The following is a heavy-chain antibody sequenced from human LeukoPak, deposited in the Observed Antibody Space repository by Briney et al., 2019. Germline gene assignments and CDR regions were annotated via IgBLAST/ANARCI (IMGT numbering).Heavy chain of an antibody. CDR1: GFTFSSYS. CDR3: ARESISGHRDFDY. D-gene: IGHD1-26*01. J-gene: IGHJ4*02. V-gene: IGHV3-48*01. Sequence: GGSLRLSCAASGFTFSSYSMNWVRQAPGKGLEWVSYISSGSRTIYYADSVKGRFTMSRDNAKHSLYLQMNSLRAEDTAVYYCARESISGHRDFDYWGQGALVTVSS. CDR2: ISSGSRTI.